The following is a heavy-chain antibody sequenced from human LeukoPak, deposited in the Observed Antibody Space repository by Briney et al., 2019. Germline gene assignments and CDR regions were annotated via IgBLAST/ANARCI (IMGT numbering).Heavy chain of an antibody. J-gene: IGHJ4*02. CDR3: ARDSRYASGRAFDN. V-gene: IGHV4-59*01. Sequence: SETLSLTCTVSVGSINNYYWSWIRQPPGKALEWIGYVYYSGSTDYNPSLRRRVPISVASSKTQFSLKLRSATAADTAVYFCARDSRYASGRAFDNWGQGTLVTVSS. D-gene: IGHD2-8*01. CDR2: VYYSGST. CDR1: VGSINNYY.